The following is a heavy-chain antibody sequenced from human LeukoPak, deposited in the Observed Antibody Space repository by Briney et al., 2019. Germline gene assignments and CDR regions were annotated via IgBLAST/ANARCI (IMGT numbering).Heavy chain of an antibody. Sequence: SETLSLTCTVSGGSISYYYWSWIRQSPGKGLEWIGYIYYSGTTNYNPSLKSRVTISVDTSKNQFSLKLSSVTAADTAVYYCARADDWDANFDYWGQGTLVTVSS. CDR1: GGSISYYY. CDR3: ARADDWDANFDY. D-gene: IGHD3-9*01. CDR2: IYYSGTT. V-gene: IGHV4-59*01. J-gene: IGHJ4*02.